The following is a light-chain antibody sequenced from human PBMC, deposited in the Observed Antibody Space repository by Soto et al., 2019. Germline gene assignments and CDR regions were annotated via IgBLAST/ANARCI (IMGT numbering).Light chain of an antibody. CDR1: SSNIGAGYD. J-gene: IGLJ2*01. CDR2: GNS. V-gene: IGLV1-40*01. CDR3: QSYDSSLGGSV. Sequence: QPVLTQPPSVSGAPGQRDTISCTGSSSNIGAGYDVHWYQQLPGTAPKLLIYGNSNRPSGVPDRFSGSKSGTSASLAITGLQAEDEADYYCQSYDSSLGGSVFGGGTKLTV.